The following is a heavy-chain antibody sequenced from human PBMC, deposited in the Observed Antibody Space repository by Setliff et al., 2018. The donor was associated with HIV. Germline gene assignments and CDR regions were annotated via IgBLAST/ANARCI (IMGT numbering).Heavy chain of an antibody. CDR3: ARDRDTTIWYFDL. J-gene: IGHJ2*01. Sequence: GGSLRLSCTASGFAFSTFAMHWVRQAPGKGLEWVAVIWYDGRNKYYADSVKGRFTISRDNSKNTLYLQINSLRAEDTAVYYCARDRDTTIWYFDLWGRGTLVTVSS. V-gene: IGHV3-33*01. D-gene: IGHD5-12*01. CDR2: IWYDGRNK. CDR1: GFAFSTFA.